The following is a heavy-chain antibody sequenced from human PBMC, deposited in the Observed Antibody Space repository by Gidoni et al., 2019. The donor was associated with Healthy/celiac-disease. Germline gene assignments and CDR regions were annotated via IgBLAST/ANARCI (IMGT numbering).Heavy chain of an antibody. V-gene: IGHV3-30-3*01. Sequence: QVQLVESGGGVVQPGRSLRLSCAASGFTFSRYAMHWVRQAPGKGLEWVAVISYDGSNKYYADSVKGRFTISRDNSKNTLYLQVNSLRAEDTAVYYCARDEEDDFWSGYMRANYGMDVWGQGTTVTVSS. D-gene: IGHD3-3*01. CDR1: GFTFSRYA. J-gene: IGHJ6*02. CDR2: ISYDGSNK. CDR3: ARDEEDDFWSGYMRANYGMDV.